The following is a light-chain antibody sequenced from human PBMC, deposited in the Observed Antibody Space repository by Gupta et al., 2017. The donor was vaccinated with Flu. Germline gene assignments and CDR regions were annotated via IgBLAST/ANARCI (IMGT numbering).Light chain of an antibody. CDR1: QSISRY. Sequence: GERATLSCRASQSISRYLAWYQQKPGQAPRRLSYGASSRATRIPDRFSGSGSGTDFTLSISRLEPEDFAVYYCQQYDTSPLTFGGGTKVEIK. V-gene: IGKV3-20*01. CDR3: QQYDTSPLT. J-gene: IGKJ4*01. CDR2: GAS.